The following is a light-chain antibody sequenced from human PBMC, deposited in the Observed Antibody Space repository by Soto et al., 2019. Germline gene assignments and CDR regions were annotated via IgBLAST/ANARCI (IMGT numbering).Light chain of an antibody. CDR2: WAS. V-gene: IGKV4-1*01. CDR1: QNLLYSSNNKNY. J-gene: IGKJ2*01. Sequence: DIVLTQSPDSLAVSLGERATINCKSSQNLLYSSNNKNYLAWYQQKPGQPPKLIIHWASTRESGVPDRFSGSGSGTDFTLATSSLQAEYVAVYYCQQYYSTPRTFGQGTKVEI. CDR3: QQYYSTPRT.